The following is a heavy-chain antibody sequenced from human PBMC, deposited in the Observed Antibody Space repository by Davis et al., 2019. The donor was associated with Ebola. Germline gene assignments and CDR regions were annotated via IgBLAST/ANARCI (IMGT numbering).Heavy chain of an antibody. J-gene: IGHJ5*02. D-gene: IGHD3-3*01. CDR2: ISYDGSNK. CDR3: GRDPTDYDFWSGYPPWFDP. V-gene: IGHV3-30-3*01. CDR1: GFTLSHYA. Sequence: PGGSLRLSCAASGFTLSHYAMHWVRQAPGKGLEWVAVISYDGSNKYYADSVKGRFTFSRDNSKSTLYLQMNGLRAEDTAVYYCGRDPTDYDFWSGYPPWFDPWGQGTLVTVSS.